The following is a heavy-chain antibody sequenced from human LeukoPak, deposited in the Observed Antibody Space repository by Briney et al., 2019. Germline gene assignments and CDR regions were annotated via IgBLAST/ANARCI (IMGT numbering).Heavy chain of an antibody. CDR2: IYISGST. CDR3: ARSWSGSVTAADI. J-gene: IGHJ3*02. V-gene: IGHV4-4*07. Sequence: PSETLSLTCTVSGGSISGHYGTWIRQPAGKGLEWIGRIYISGSTGYNPSLKSRVTMSVDTSKNQFSLKLTSVTAADTAMYYCARSWSGSVTAADIWGQGTMVTVS. D-gene: IGHD3-3*01. CDR1: GGSISGHY.